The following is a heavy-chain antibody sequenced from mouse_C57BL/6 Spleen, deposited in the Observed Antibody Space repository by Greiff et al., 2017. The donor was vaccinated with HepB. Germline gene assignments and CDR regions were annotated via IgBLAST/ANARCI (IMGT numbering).Heavy chain of an antibody. D-gene: IGHD1-1*01. CDR3: ARRGVTTVVAKDY. V-gene: IGHV1-64*01. CDR2: IHPNSGST. Sequence: VKLQQPGAELVKPGASVKLSCKASGYTFTSYWMPWVQQRPGQGLEWIGMIHPNSGSTNYNEKFKSKTTLTVDKTSSTVYLQLSSLTSEDSANYYSARRGVTTVVAKDYWGQGTTLTVSS. CDR1: GYTFTSYW. J-gene: IGHJ2*01.